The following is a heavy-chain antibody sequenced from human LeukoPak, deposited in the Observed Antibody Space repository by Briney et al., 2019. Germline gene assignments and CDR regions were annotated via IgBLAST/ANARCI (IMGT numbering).Heavy chain of an antibody. CDR1: GYTFTGYY. J-gene: IGHJ4*02. D-gene: IGHD5-18*01. Sequence: ASVKVSCKASGYTFTGYYMHWVRQAPGQGLEWMGWINPNSGGTNYAKKFQGRVTMTRDTSISTAYMELSRLRSDDTAVYYCARGDVDTAMVTGYWGQGTLVTVSS. CDR3: ARGDVDTAMVTGY. V-gene: IGHV1-2*02. CDR2: INPNSGGT.